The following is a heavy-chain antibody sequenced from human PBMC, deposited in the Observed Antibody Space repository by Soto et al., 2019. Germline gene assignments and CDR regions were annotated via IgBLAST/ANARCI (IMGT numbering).Heavy chain of an antibody. CDR1: RYSVTSAGFS. V-gene: IGHV4-30-2*01. Sequence: THSLTCVVLRYSVTSAGFSWSWIREAPGQALAWLGYVFQSGSTRYTPPPERRVTMSLDRTNNQISLRLTSVTAADTAVYFCARVLHWFDPWGQGLPVPVSS. J-gene: IGHJ5*02. CDR3: ARVLHWFDP. CDR2: VFQSGST.